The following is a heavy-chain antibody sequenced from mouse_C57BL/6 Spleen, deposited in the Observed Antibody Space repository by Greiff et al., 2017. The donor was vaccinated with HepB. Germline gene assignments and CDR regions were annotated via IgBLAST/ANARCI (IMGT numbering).Heavy chain of an antibody. D-gene: IGHD2-4*01. CDR2: ISYDGSN. J-gene: IGHJ1*03. CDR1: GYSITSGYY. V-gene: IGHV3-6*01. Sequence: EVQLVESGPGLVKPSQSLSLTCSVTGYSITSGYYWNWIRQFPGNKLEWMGYISYDGSNNYNPSLKNRISITRDTSKNQFFLKLNSVTTEDSATYYCAREEGYDYDLWYFDVWGTGTTVTVSS. CDR3: AREEGYDYDLWYFDV.